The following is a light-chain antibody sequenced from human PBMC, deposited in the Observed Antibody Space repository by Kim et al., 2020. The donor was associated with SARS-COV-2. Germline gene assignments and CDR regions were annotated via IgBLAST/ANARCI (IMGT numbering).Light chain of an antibody. CDR1: QNIDSY. Sequence: SPGERATLSCRTSQNIDSYLVWYQQKPGQAPRLLIYDASNRATGIPVRFSGSGSGTDVTLTINSLEPEDFAVYYCQQRADWPAVTFGPGTKVDLK. CDR2: DAS. J-gene: IGKJ3*01. CDR3: QQRADWPAVT. V-gene: IGKV3-11*01.